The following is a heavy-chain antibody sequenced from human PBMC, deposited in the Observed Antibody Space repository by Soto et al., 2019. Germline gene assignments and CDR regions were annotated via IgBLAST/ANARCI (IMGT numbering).Heavy chain of an antibody. CDR3: ARQIYDSDTGPNFQYYFDS. J-gene: IGHJ4*02. CDR1: GYSFAGYW. Sequence: GESLKISCKGSGYSFAGYWITWVRQKPGKGLEWMGRVDPSDSQTYYSPSFRGHVTISVTKSITTVFLQWSSLRASDTAMYYCARQIYDSDTGPNFQYYFDSWGQGTPVTVSS. CDR2: VDPSDSQT. V-gene: IGHV5-10-1*01. D-gene: IGHD3-22*01.